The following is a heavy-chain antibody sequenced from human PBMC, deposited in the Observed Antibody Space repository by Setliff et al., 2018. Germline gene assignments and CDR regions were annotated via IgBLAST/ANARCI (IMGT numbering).Heavy chain of an antibody. D-gene: IGHD2-2*01. Sequence: PSETLSLTCTVSGGSISTYYWSWIRQPPGKGLEWIGYIYASGSTNYNPSLKSRVAISRDTSTNQLSLELRSVTAADTAVYYCAREPTRTGGFYYLDVWGEGTTVTV. V-gene: IGHV4-4*08. CDR1: GGSISTYY. J-gene: IGHJ6*03. CDR3: AREPTRTGGFYYLDV. CDR2: IYASGST.